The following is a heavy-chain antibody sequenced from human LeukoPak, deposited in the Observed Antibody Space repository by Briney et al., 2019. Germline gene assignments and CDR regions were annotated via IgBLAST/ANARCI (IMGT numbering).Heavy chain of an antibody. CDR1: GFTFSNYW. Sequence: GGSLRLSCVASGFTFSNYWMSWVRQAPRKGLEWVANIQQDGSEKYYVDSVKGRFTISRDNAKNSLYLQMNSLRAEDTAVYYCARDMPQYSGSLPIFDYWGQGTLVTVSS. D-gene: IGHD1-26*01. CDR3: ARDMPQYSGSLPIFDY. J-gene: IGHJ4*02. CDR2: IQQDGSEK. V-gene: IGHV3-7*01.